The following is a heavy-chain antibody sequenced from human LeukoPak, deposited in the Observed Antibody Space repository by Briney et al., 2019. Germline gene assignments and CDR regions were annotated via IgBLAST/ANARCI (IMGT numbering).Heavy chain of an antibody. V-gene: IGHV4-30-2*01. CDR1: GGSISSGGYY. J-gene: IGHJ5*02. Sequence: PSETLSLTCTVSGGSISSGGYYWSWIRQPPGKGLEWIGYIYHSGSTYYNPSLKSRVTISVDRSKNQFSLKLSSVTAADTAVYYCARVEAVAGTKWFDPWGQGTLVTVSS. CDR2: IYHSGST. CDR3: ARVEAVAGTKWFDP. D-gene: IGHD6-19*01.